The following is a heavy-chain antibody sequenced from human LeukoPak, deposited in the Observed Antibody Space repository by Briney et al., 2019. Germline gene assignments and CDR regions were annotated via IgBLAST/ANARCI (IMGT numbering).Heavy chain of an antibody. CDR3: ARARAVTQVWVEFDS. CDR2: IRDSGET. D-gene: IGHD3-16*01. J-gene: IGHJ5*01. CDR1: GFSVSNYF. Sequence: GGSLRLSCAGSGFSVSNYFMNWVRQAAGKGLEWVALIRDSGETFYADSVKGRFTISRDNSKNTVYLQMNRLRVEDTAVYFCARARAVTQVWVEFDSWGQGTLVTVSS. V-gene: IGHV3-66*02.